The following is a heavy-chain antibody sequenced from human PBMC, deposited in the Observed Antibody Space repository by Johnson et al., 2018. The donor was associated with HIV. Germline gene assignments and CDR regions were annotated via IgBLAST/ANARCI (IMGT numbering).Heavy chain of an antibody. CDR3: ARASALDI. V-gene: IGHV3-9*03. Sequence: VQLVESGGGLVQPGRSLRLSCAASGFTFDDYAMHWVRQAPGKGLEWVSGISWNSGSIAYADSVKGRFTISRDNSRNTLYLQMGSLRPEDMAVYYCARASALDIWGQGTMVTVSS. CDR1: GFTFDDYA. CDR2: ISWNSGSI. J-gene: IGHJ3*02.